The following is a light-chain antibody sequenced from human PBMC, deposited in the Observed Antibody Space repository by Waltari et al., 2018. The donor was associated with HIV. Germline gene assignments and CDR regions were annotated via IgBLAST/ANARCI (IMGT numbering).Light chain of an antibody. CDR3: QQSYSSPLT. J-gene: IGKJ3*01. CDR1: QTVTNK. V-gene: IGKV1-39*01. Sequence: DIQMPQSPSPLSASVRASVSITCRASQTVTNKVNWYQQKPGKAPQVLIYDASTLQSGVPSRFRGGGSGTDFTLTITSLQPDDFATYFCQQSYSSPLTFGPGTKVDIK. CDR2: DAS.